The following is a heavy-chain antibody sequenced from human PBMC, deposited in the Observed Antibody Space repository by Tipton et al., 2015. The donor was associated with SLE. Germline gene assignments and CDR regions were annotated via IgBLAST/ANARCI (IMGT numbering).Heavy chain of an antibody. CDR3: AKDKGHLTGTNDF. V-gene: IGHV3-23*03. CDR1: GFAFSSYA. Sequence: SLRLSCAASGFAFSSYAMTWVRQPPGKGLEWVAFIYSGGSTHYADSVRGRFTISRDNFKNTLYLQMNSLRTEDTALYYCAKDKGHLTGTNDFWGQGSLVTVSS. J-gene: IGHJ4*02. D-gene: IGHD1/OR15-1a*01. CDR2: FIYSGGST.